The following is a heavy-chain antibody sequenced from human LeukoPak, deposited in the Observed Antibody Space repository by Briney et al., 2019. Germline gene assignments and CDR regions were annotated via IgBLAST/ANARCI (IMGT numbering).Heavy chain of an antibody. V-gene: IGHV4-59*01. Sequence: PSGTLSHTCTVSGGSISSYYWSWIRQPPGKGLEWIGYIYYSGSTNYNPSLKSRVTISVDTSKNQFSLKLSSVTAADTAVYYCAREGHGDYLNNYFDYWGQGTLVTVSS. J-gene: IGHJ4*02. D-gene: IGHD4-17*01. CDR3: AREGHGDYLNNYFDY. CDR2: IYYSGST. CDR1: GGSISSYY.